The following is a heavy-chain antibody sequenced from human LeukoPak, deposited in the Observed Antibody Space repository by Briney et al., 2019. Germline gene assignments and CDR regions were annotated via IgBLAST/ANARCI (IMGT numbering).Heavy chain of an antibody. CDR2: ILYDGSHE. CDR3: ARDGPSSGWLQNWFDP. J-gene: IGHJ5*02. V-gene: IGHV3-30*02. D-gene: IGHD6-19*01. CDR1: GFTFSSYG. Sequence: PGGSLRLSCAASGFTFSSYGMHWVRQAPGKGLVWVTFILYDGSHEYYADSVKGRFTSYRDNSKNTLYLQMNSLRPEDTAVYYCARDGPSSGWLQNWFDPWGQGTLVTVSS.